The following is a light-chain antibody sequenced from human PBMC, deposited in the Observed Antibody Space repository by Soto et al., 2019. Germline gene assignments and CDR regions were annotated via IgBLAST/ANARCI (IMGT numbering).Light chain of an antibody. Sequence: QSVLTQPPSASGTPGQRVTISCSGSSSNIGSNTVNWYQQLPGTAPKLLIYSNNQRPSGVPDRFSGSKSGTSASLAISGLQSEDESDYDCAAWDDSLNVYVFGTGTQLTVL. J-gene: IGLJ1*01. CDR1: SSNIGSNT. CDR3: AAWDDSLNVYV. V-gene: IGLV1-44*01. CDR2: SNN.